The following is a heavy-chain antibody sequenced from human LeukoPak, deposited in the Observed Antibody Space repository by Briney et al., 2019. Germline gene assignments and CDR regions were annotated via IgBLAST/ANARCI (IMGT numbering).Heavy chain of an antibody. V-gene: IGHV3-21*01. Sequence: GGSLRLSCAASGFTFSSYSMNWVRQAPGKGLEWVSSISSSSSHIYYADSVKGRFTISRDNAKNSLYLQMNSLRAEDTAVYYCARGDKSSGWYFFDYWGQGTLVTVSS. CDR3: ARGDKSSGWYFFDY. D-gene: IGHD6-19*01. J-gene: IGHJ4*02. CDR2: ISSSSSHI. CDR1: GFTFSSYS.